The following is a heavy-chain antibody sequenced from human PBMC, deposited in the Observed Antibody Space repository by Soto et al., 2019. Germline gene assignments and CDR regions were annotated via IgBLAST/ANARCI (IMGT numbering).Heavy chain of an antibody. V-gene: IGHV3-21*01. CDR2: ISSSSSYL. CDR1: GFTFSSYS. Sequence: EVQLVESGGGLVKHGGSLRLSCAASGFTFSSYSMNWVRQAPGKGLEWVSSISSSSSYLYYADSVKGRFTISRDNAKNSLYLQMNSLRAEDTAVYYCARDINSGYDFWYFDYWGQGTLVTVSS. CDR3: ARDINSGYDFWYFDY. J-gene: IGHJ4*02. D-gene: IGHD5-12*01.